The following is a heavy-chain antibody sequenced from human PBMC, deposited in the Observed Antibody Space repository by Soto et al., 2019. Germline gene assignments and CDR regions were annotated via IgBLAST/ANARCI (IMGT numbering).Heavy chain of an antibody. D-gene: IGHD2-2*01. CDR1: GFTFSSYG. CDR2: ISYDGSNK. CDR3: AKDSFQVGTIVVVPAANDY. Sequence: PGGSLRLSCAASGFTFSSYGMHWVRQAPGKGLEWVAVISYDGSNKYYADSVKGRFTISRDNSKNTLYLQMNSLRAEDTAVYYCAKDSFQVGTIVVVPAANDYWGQGTLVTVSS. V-gene: IGHV3-30*18. J-gene: IGHJ4*02.